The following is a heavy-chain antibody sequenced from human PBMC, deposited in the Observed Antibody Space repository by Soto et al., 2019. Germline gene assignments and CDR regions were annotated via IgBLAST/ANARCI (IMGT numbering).Heavy chain of an antibody. CDR3: ARDSGYSSGGGWFDP. CDR1: GFTFSSYG. V-gene: IGHV3-33*01. CDR2: IWYDGSNK. J-gene: IGHJ5*02. Sequence: QVQLVESGGGVVQPGRSLRLSCAASGFTFSSYGMHWVRQAPGKGLEWVAVIWYDGSNKYYADSVKSRFTISRDNSKNTLYLQMNSLRAEDTAVYYCARDSGYSSGGGWFDPWGQGTLVTVSS. D-gene: IGHD6-19*01.